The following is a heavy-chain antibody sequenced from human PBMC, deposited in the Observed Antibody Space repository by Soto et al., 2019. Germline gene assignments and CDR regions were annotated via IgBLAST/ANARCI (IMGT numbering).Heavy chain of an antibody. V-gene: IGHV4-31*03. Sequence: SETLSLTCTVSGGSITRGGYYWSGISQDPGKGLEWSGDIYYSGSTYYNPSLKSRVTISVDTSKNQFSLKLSSVTAADTAVYYCARAFTAMVGIVPEYYFDYWGQGTLVTVSS. J-gene: IGHJ4*02. CDR3: ARAFTAMVGIVPEYYFDY. CDR2: IYYSGST. CDR1: GGSITRGGYY. D-gene: IGHD5-18*01.